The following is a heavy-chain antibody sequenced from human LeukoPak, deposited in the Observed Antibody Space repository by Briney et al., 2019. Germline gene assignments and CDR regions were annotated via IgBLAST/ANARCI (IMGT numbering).Heavy chain of an antibody. J-gene: IGHJ4*02. CDR3: ARSIWYNRQYYFDS. V-gene: IGHV1-3*01. Sequence: WMXWINCGNGKTKYSEKFQGRVTITRDQSATTAYLDLSNLGSEDTAIYYCARSIWYNRQYYFDSWGQGTLVTVSS. D-gene: IGHD6-13*01. CDR2: INCGNGKT.